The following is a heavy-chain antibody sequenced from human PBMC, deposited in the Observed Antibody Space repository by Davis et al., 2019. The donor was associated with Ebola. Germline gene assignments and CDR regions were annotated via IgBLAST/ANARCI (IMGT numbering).Heavy chain of an antibody. D-gene: IGHD3-22*01. J-gene: IGHJ4*02. Sequence: PGGSLRLSCAASGFTFSSNAMHWVRQAPGKGLEWVAVIWADGSAEYYADSVKGRLIISRDNSKNTLYLQMNSLRAEDTAVYYCARDRYSDGSGYFFEQSHWGQGTLVTVSS. CDR3: ARDRYSDGSGYFFEQSH. V-gene: IGHV3-33*08. CDR1: GFTFSSNA. CDR2: IWADGSAE.